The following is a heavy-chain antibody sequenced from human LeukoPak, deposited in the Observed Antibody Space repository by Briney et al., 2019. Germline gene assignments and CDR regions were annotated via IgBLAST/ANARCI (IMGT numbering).Heavy chain of an antibody. CDR3: ARGREGHYFDY. J-gene: IGHJ4*02. CDR1: GFTFSSYS. Sequence: GGSLRLSCAASGFTFSSYSMNWVRQAPGKGLEWVSSISSSSSYIYYADSVKGRFTISRDNAKNSLYLQMISLRAGDTAVYYCARGREGHYFDYWGQGTLVTVSS. CDR2: ISSSSSYI. D-gene: IGHD5-24*01. V-gene: IGHV3-21*01.